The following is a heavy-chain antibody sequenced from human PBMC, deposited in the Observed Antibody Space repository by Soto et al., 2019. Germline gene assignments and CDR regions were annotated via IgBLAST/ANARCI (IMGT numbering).Heavy chain of an antibody. Sequence: GGSLRLSCAASGFTFSSYAMHWVRQAPGKGLEWVAVISYDGSNKYYADSVKGRFTISRDNSKNTLYLQMNSLRAEDTAGYYCARSKRQNLNNKTTVSLMEYYGMDVWGQGTTVTVSS. CDR3: ARSKRQNLNNKTTVSLMEYYGMDV. CDR2: ISYDGSNK. D-gene: IGHD4-4*01. V-gene: IGHV3-30-3*01. CDR1: GFTFSSYA. J-gene: IGHJ6*02.